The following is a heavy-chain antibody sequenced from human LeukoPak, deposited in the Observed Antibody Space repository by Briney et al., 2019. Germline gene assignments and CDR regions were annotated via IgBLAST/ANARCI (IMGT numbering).Heavy chain of an antibody. Sequence: SGPTLAKPTQTLTLSCTFSGFSLTASGVGVGWIRQPPEKAREWLSLIYWDDDKRYSPSLKNTLTITKDPTKNQMVLTMTNMDPADTATYYCSHRRTLGAAAGTWDWGQGTLVTVSS. CDR3: SHRRTLGAAAGTWD. D-gene: IGHD6-13*01. CDR2: IYWDDDK. J-gene: IGHJ4*02. CDR1: GFSLTASGVG. V-gene: IGHV2-5*02.